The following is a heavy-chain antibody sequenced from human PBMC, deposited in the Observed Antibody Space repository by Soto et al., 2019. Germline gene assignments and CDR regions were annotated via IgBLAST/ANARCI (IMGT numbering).Heavy chain of an antibody. CDR2: IIPILGIA. CDR3: ARDRQSSSWGYYYYYMDV. D-gene: IGHD6-13*01. J-gene: IGHJ6*03. CDR1: GGTFSSYT. V-gene: IGHV1-69*08. Sequence: QVQLVQSGAEVKKPGSSVKVSCKASGGTFSSYTISRVRQAPGQGLEWMGRIIPILGIANYAQKFQGRVTITADKSTSTAYMELSSLRSEDTAVYYCARDRQSSSWGYYYYYMDVWGKGTTVTVSS.